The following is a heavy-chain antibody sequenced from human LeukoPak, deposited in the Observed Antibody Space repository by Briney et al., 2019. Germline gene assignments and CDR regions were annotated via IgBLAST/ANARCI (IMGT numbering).Heavy chain of an antibody. V-gene: IGHV3-64*02. CDR3: ARQYCSGDSCYSDY. CDR2: ISSTGGGT. J-gene: IGHJ4*02. Sequence: GGSLRLSCAASGFTFSRYAMHWVRQAPGKGLECVSAISSTGGGTYSADSVKGRFTISRDNSKNTLYLQMGSLRAEDMAVYYCARQYCSGDSCYSDYWGQGTLVTVSS. CDR1: GFTFSRYA. D-gene: IGHD2-15*01.